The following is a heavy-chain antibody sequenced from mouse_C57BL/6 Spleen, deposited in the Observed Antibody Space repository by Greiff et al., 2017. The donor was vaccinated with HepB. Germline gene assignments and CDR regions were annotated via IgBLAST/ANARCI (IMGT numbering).Heavy chain of an antibody. D-gene: IGHD1-1*01. CDR3: ATGQLLRSGGFDY. CDR1: GYTFTDYN. Sequence: VQLQQSGPELVKPGASVKIPCKASGYTFTDYNMDWVKQSHGKSLEWIGDINPNNGGTIYNQKFKGKATMTVDKSSSTAYMELRSLTSEDTAVYYCATGQLLRSGGFDYWGQGTTLTVSS. V-gene: IGHV1-18*01. J-gene: IGHJ2*01. CDR2: INPNNGGT.